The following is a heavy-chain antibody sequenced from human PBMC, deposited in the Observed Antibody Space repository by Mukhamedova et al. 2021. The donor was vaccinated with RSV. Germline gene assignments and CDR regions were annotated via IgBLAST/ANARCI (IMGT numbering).Heavy chain of an antibody. CDR2: ISYDGSNK. D-gene: IGHD1-20*01. CDR3: ASSARNWNDVWYFYY. V-gene: IGHV3-30-3*01. J-gene: IGHJ4*02. Sequence: VRQAPGKGLEWVAVISYDGSNKYYADSVKGRFTISRDNSKNTLYLQMNSLRAEDTAVYYCASSARNWNDVWYFYYWGQGTLVTVS.